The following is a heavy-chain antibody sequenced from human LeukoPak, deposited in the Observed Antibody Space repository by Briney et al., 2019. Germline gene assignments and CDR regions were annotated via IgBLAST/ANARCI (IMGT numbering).Heavy chain of an antibody. D-gene: IGHD3-22*01. V-gene: IGHV7-4-1*02. Sequence: ASVKVSCKASGYTFTSYAMNWVRQAPGQGLEWMGWINTNTENPAYAQGFTGRFVFSVDISVSTAFLQINSLKAEDTALYYCVRGIDTTGYFNYWGQGTLVTVSS. J-gene: IGHJ4*02. CDR2: INTNTENP. CDR3: VRGIDTTGYFNY. CDR1: GYTFTSYA.